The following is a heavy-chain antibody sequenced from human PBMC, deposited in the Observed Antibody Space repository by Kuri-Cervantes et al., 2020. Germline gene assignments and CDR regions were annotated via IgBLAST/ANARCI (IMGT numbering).Heavy chain of an antibody. CDR1: GGSVSSGSYY. CDR2: IYHSGST. Sequence: SETLSLTCTVSGGSVSSGSYYWGWIRQPPGKGLEWIGSIYHSGSTYYNPSLKSRVTISVDTSKNQFSLKLSSVTAADTAVYYCARGVYDSSGYYYYYYMDVWGKGTTVTVSS. CDR3: ARGVYDSSGYYYYYYMDV. D-gene: IGHD3-22*01. J-gene: IGHJ6*03. V-gene: IGHV4-39*07.